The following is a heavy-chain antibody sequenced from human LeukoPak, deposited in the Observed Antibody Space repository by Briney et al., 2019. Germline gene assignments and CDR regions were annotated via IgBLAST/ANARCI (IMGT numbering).Heavy chain of an antibody. V-gene: IGHV1-2*02. D-gene: IGHD3-3*01. CDR1: GYTFTVYY. CDR3: ARGDTIFDAGSLDY. CDR2: INPNSGGT. Sequence: ASVKVSCKASGYTFTVYYMHWVRQAPGHGLEWMGWINPNSGGTNYAQKFQGRVTMTSDTSISTAYMELSRLRSDDTALYYCARGDTIFDAGSLDYWGQGTLVTVSS. J-gene: IGHJ4*02.